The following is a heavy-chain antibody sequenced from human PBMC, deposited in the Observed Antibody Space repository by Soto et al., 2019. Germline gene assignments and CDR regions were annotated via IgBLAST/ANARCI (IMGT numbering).Heavy chain of an antibody. J-gene: IGHJ4*02. CDR1: GFAFSSYA. D-gene: IGHD2-2*01. V-gene: IGHV3-23*01. CDR3: AKEDIVVVPAASQVTYYFDY. CDR2: IGGSGGST. Sequence: GGSLRLSCAASGFAFSSYAMSWVRQAPGKGLEWVSAIGGSGGSTYYADSVKGRFTISRDNSKNTLYLQMNSLRAEDTAVYYCAKEDIVVVPAASQVTYYFDYWGQGTLVTVSS.